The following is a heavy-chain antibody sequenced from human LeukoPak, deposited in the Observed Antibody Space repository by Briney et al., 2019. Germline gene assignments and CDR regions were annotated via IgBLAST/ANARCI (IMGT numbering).Heavy chain of an antibody. J-gene: IGHJ4*02. D-gene: IGHD3-9*01. CDR3: AREVVVRYFDYFDY. Sequence: GGSLRLSCAASGFTFSSYSMNWVRQAPGEGLEWVSYISSSSSTIYYADSVKGRFTISRDNAKNSLYLQMNSLRAEDTAVYYCAREVVVRYFDYFDYWGQGTLVTVSS. CDR2: ISSSSSTI. V-gene: IGHV3-48*01. CDR1: GFTFSSYS.